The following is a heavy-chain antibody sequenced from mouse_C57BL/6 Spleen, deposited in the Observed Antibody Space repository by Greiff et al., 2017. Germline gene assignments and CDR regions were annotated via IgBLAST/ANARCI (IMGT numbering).Heavy chain of an antibody. Sequence: QQSCKASGYTFTSYWMHWVKQRPIQGLEWIGNIDPSDSETHYNQKFKDKATLTVDKSSSTAYMQLSSLTSEDSAVYSCARVTTALYWYFEGWGTGTTVTVSS. J-gene: IGHJ1*03. CDR2: IDPSDSET. CDR1: GYTFTSYW. V-gene: IGHV1-52*01. D-gene: IGHD1-2*01. CDR3: ARVTTALYWYFEG.